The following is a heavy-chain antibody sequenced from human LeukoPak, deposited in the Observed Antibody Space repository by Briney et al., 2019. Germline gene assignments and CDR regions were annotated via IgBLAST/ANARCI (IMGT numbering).Heavy chain of an antibody. CDR2: ISSSGSTI. CDR1: AFSFSNYN. J-gene: IGHJ4*02. D-gene: IGHD1-14*01. CDR3: AREGTTPYFDY. V-gene: IGHV3-48*04. Sequence: GSLRLSCAASAFSFSNYNMNWVRQAPGKGLEWVSYISSSGSTIYYADSVKGRFTISRDNAKNSLYLQMNSLRAEDTAVYYCAREGTTPYFDYWGQGTLVTVSS.